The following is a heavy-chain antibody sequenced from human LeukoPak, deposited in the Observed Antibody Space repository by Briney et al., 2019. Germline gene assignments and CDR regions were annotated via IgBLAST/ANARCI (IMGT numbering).Heavy chain of an antibody. CDR3: AKAAQVAGRPNLGGHFDY. CDR1: EFTFSSYA. J-gene: IGHJ4*02. CDR2: ISGSGGRT. V-gene: IGHV3-23*01. D-gene: IGHD6-6*01. Sequence: PGGSLRLSCAASEFTFSSYAMSWVRPAPGKGREWVSAISGSGGRTYYAESVKGRFTISRDNNENTLYLQMNSLRAEDTAVYYCAKAAQVAGRPNLGGHFDYWGQGTLVTVSS.